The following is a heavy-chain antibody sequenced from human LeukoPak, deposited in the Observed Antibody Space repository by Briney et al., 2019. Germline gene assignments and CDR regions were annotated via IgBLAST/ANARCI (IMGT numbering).Heavy chain of an antibody. CDR1: GFTFTGFS. J-gene: IGHJ4*02. CDR3: AKEAYDSSGYYYVQGDYFDY. CDR2: ISYDGSNT. Sequence: GGSLRLSCAASGFTFTGFSIHWVRQPPGKGLEWVALISYDGSNTYYADSVKGRFTISRDNSKNTLYLQMNSLRAEDTAVYYCAKEAYDSSGYYYVQGDYFDYWGQGTLVTVSS. V-gene: IGHV3-30*04. D-gene: IGHD3-22*01.